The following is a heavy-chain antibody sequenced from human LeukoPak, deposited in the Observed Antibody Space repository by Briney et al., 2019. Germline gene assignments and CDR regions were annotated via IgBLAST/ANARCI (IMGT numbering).Heavy chain of an antibody. CDR2: IYYSGST. Sequence: KPSETLSLTCTVSGGSISSSSYYWGWIRQPPGKGLEWIGSIYYSGSTYYNPSLKSRVTISVDTSKNQFSLKLSSVTAADTAVYYCASQYYYDSSGYYYTYSCWYFDLWGRGTLVTVSS. D-gene: IGHD3-22*01. J-gene: IGHJ2*01. CDR3: ASQYYYDSSGYYYTYSCWYFDL. CDR1: GGSISSSSYY. V-gene: IGHV4-39*01.